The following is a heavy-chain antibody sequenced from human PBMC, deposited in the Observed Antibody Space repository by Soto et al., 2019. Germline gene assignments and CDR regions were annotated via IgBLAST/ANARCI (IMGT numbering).Heavy chain of an antibody. J-gene: IGHJ6*02. CDR3: ARGHCSSTSCYTYYYYGMDV. CDR1: GYTFTGYY. Sequence: ASVKVSCKASGYTFTGYYMHWVRQAPGQGLEWMGWINPNSGGTNYAQKFQGRVTMTRDTSISTAYMELSRLRSDDTAVYYCARGHCSSTSCYTYYYYGMDVWGHGTTVTVSS. V-gene: IGHV1-2*02. CDR2: INPNSGGT. D-gene: IGHD2-2*02.